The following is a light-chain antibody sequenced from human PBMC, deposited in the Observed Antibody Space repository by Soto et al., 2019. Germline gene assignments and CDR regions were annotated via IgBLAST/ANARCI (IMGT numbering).Light chain of an antibody. CDR3: QQYNNWPPWT. CDR1: QTISTY. Sequence: DIQMTQSPSSLSAVVGDRVTISCRASQTISTYLNWYQQRPGEAPKLLIFAASRLQSGVPSRFSGSGSGTEFTLTISSLQSEDFAVYYCQQYNNWPPWTFGQGTKVEIK. J-gene: IGKJ1*01. V-gene: IGKV1-39*01. CDR2: AAS.